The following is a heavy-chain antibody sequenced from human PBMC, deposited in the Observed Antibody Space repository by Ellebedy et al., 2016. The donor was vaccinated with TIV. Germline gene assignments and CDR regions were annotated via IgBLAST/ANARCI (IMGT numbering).Heavy chain of an antibody. CDR1: GYTFTFYA. Sequence: ASVKVSCKASGYTFTFYAIHWVRQAPGQRLEWMGCINAGNGDTKYSRKFQGRVTITRDTSADTAYMELSSLRSEDTAVYYCARDAAYSSRWYTGFDYWGQGALVTVSS. J-gene: IGHJ4*02. CDR2: INAGNGDT. V-gene: IGHV1-3*01. CDR3: ARDAAYSSRWYTGFDY. D-gene: IGHD6-13*01.